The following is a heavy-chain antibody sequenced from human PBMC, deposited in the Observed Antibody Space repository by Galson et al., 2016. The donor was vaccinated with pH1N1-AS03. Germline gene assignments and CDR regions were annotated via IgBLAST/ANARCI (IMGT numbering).Heavy chain of an antibody. Sequence: SVKVSCKASGGTLSNSGISWVRQAPGQGLEWMGRITPAFGTTNYAQKFQDRVSITADKSTSTAYMELSSLRSEDTAVYYCARAGTLLHYFDYWGQGTLVTVSS. J-gene: IGHJ4*02. V-gene: IGHV1-69*06. D-gene: IGHD2/OR15-2a*01. CDR3: ARAGTLLHYFDY. CDR1: GGTLSNSG. CDR2: ITPAFGTT.